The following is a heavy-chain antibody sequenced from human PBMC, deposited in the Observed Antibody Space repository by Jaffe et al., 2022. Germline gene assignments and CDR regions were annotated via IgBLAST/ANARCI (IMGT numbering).Heavy chain of an antibody. Sequence: QVQLVQSGAEVKKPGASVKVSCKASGYTFTGYYMHWVRQAPGQGLEWMGRINPNSGGPNYAQKFQGRVTMTRDTSISTAYMELSRLRSDDTAVYYCARDRVYYYGSGSSDYWGQGTLVTVSS. CDR3: ARDRVYYYGSGSSDY. D-gene: IGHD3-10*01. CDR1: GYTFTGYY. J-gene: IGHJ4*02. V-gene: IGHV1-2*06. CDR2: INPNSGGP.